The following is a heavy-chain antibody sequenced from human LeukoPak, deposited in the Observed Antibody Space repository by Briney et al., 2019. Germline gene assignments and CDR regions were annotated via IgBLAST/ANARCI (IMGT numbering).Heavy chain of an antibody. Sequence: ASVKVSCKVSGYTLTELSMHWVRQAPGQGLEWMGIINPSGGSTSYAQKFQGRVTMTRDTSTSTVYMELSSLRSEDTAVYYCAREGDIVVVPAAITLSYWGQGTLVTVSS. CDR3: AREGDIVVVPAAITLSY. J-gene: IGHJ4*02. CDR1: GYTLTELS. CDR2: INPSGGST. V-gene: IGHV1-46*01. D-gene: IGHD2-2*01.